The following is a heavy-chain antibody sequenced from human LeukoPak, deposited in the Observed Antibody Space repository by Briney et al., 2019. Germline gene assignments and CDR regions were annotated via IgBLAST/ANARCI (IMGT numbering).Heavy chain of an antibody. Sequence: SETLSLTCAVYGGSFSGYYWSWIRQPPGKGLEWIGEINHSGSTNYNPSLKSRVTISVDTSKNQFSLKLSSVTAADTAVYYCARDAAAAGYPLDYWGQGTLVTVSS. CDR3: ARDAAAAGYPLDY. CDR2: INHSGST. V-gene: IGHV4-34*01. CDR1: GGSFSGYY. D-gene: IGHD6-13*01. J-gene: IGHJ4*02.